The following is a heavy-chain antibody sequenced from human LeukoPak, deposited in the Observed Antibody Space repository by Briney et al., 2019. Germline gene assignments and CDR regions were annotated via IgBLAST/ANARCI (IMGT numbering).Heavy chain of an antibody. CDR1: GGSISGYH. D-gene: IGHD2-15*01. CDR3: ARRTYCSGGRCYGENWFDP. CDR2: IFYTGNA. V-gene: IGHV4-59*08. Sequence: SETLSLTCTVTGGSISGYHWNWIRLSPGKGLEWIANIFYTGNADYNPSLESRVTISVDTSKNEIYLTLSSVTAADTAIYYCARRTYCSGGRCYGENWFDPWGQGTLVIVSS. J-gene: IGHJ5*02.